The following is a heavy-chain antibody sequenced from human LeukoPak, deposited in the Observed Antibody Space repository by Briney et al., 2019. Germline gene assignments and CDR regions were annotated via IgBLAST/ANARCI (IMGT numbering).Heavy chain of an antibody. V-gene: IGHV1-3*01. CDR1: GYTSTSYA. CDR2: INAGNGNT. Sequence: GASVKVSCKASGYTSTSYAMHWVRQAPGQRLEWMGWINAGNGNTKYSQEFQGRVTITRDTSASTAYMELSRLRSDDTAVYYCAREYCSGGSCYHFDYWGQGTLVTVSS. D-gene: IGHD2-15*01. J-gene: IGHJ4*02. CDR3: AREYCSGGSCYHFDY.